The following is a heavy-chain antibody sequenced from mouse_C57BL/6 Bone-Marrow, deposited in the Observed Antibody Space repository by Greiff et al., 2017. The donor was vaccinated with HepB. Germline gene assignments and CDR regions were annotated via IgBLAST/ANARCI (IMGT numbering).Heavy chain of an antibody. V-gene: IGHV5-17*01. CDR1: GFTFSDYG. D-gene: IGHD2-1*01. CDR2: ISSGSSTI. CDR3: AKNSTDYAMDY. Sequence: EVQRVESGGGLVKPGGSLKLSCAASGFTFSDYGMHWVRQAPEKGLEWVAYISSGSSTIYYADTVKGRFTISRDNAKNTLFMQMTSLRSEDTAMYYCAKNSTDYAMDYWGQGTSVTVSS. J-gene: IGHJ4*01.